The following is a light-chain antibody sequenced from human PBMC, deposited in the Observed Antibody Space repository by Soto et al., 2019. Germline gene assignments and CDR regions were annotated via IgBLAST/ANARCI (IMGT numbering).Light chain of an antibody. V-gene: IGKV1-5*03. CDR2: KAS. J-gene: IGKJ5*01. CDR3: QQYNSYSIT. CDR1: QSISSW. Sequence: DIQMTQSPSTLSANVGDRVTITCRASQSISSWLAWYQQKPGKAPKLLIYKASSLESGVPSRFSGSGSGTEFTLTISSLQPDDFATYYCQQYNSYSITFGQGTRLENK.